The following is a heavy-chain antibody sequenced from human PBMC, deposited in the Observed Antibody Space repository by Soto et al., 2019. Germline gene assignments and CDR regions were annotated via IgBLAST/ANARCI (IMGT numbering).Heavy chain of an antibody. V-gene: IGHV3-9*01. CDR2: ISWNSGSI. CDR1: GFTFDDYA. Sequence: GGSLRLSCAASGFTFDDYAMHWVRQAPGKGLEWVSGISWNSGSIGYADSVKGRFTISRDNAKNSLYLQMNSLRAEDTALYYCAKDIGITRGFGGVTEPRGFDYWGQGTLVTVSS. J-gene: IGHJ4*02. CDR3: AKDIGITRGFGGVTEPRGFDY. D-gene: IGHD3-16*01.